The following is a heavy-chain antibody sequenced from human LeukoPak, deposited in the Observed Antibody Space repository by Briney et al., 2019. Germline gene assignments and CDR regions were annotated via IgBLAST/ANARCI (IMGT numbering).Heavy chain of an antibody. Sequence: GGSLRLSCAACGFVFSNYAMTWVRQAPGKGLEWVSSISGSGAATYYADSVKGRFIISRDNSKNSVFLQMNRLRGEDTAVYYCANWRDIWSGYGFDSWGQGTLVTVSS. CDR1: GFVFSNYA. J-gene: IGHJ4*02. D-gene: IGHD3-3*01. CDR2: ISGSGAAT. V-gene: IGHV3-23*01. CDR3: ANWRDIWSGYGFDS.